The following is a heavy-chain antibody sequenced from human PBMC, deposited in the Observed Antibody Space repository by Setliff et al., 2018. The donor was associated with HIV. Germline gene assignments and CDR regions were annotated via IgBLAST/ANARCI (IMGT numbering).Heavy chain of an antibody. D-gene: IGHD3-22*01. CDR2: IYHSGTT. CDR1: GYSISSGHY. Sequence: SETLSLTCAVSGYSISSGHYWGWIRQPPGKGLEWIGSIYHSGTTYDNPSLKSRVTISVDTSKNQFSLKLSSVTAADTAVYYCARAYNVYDYRFDSSGYDYWGQGTLVTVSS. CDR3: ARAYNVYDYRFDSSGYDY. V-gene: IGHV4-38-2*01. J-gene: IGHJ4*02.